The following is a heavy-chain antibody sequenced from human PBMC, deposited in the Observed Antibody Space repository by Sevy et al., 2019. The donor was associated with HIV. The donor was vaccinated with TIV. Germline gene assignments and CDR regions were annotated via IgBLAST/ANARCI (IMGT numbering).Heavy chain of an antibody. CDR1: GFTFSSYS. CDR3: ASDLLPSYDSSGYCDY. Sequence: GGSLRLSCAASGFTFSSYSMNWVRQAPGKGLEWVSYISISSSTIYYADSVKGRFTISRDNAKNSLYLQMNSLRDEDTAVYYCASDLLPSYDSSGYCDYWGQGTLVTVSS. J-gene: IGHJ4*02. V-gene: IGHV3-48*02. D-gene: IGHD3-22*01. CDR2: ISISSSTI.